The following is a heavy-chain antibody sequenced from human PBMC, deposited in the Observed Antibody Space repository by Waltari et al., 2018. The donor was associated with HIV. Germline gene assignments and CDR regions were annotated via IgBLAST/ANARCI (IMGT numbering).Heavy chain of an antibody. CDR1: GYTFTGYY. D-gene: IGHD5-18*01. CDR3: ARDRPVDTATPMAFDI. J-gene: IGHJ3*02. CDR2: INPNSGGT. V-gene: IGHV1-2*06. Sequence: QVQLVQSGAEVKKPGASVKVSCKASGYTFTGYYMHWVRQAPGQGLEWMGRINPNSGGTNYAQKFQGRVTMTRDTSISTAYMELSRLRSDDTAVYYCARDRPVDTATPMAFDIWGQGTMVTVSS.